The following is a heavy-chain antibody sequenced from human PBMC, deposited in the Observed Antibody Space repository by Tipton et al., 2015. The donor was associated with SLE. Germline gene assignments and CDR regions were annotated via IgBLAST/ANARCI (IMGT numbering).Heavy chain of an antibody. CDR2: ISSSSSYI. D-gene: IGHD3-9*01. V-gene: IGHV3-21*01. Sequence: GSLRLSCAASGFTFSSYSMNWVRQAPGKGLEWVSSISSSSSYIYYADSVKGRFTISRDNSKNTLYPQMNSLRAEDTAVYYCATGYYDISLAFDIWGQGTMVTVSS. J-gene: IGHJ3*02. CDR3: ATGYYDISLAFDI. CDR1: GFTFSSYS.